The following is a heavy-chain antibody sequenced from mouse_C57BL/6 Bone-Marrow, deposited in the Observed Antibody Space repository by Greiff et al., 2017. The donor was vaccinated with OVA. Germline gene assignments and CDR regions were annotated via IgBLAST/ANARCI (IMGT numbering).Heavy chain of an antibody. J-gene: IGHJ1*03. D-gene: IGHD1-1*01. CDR3: ARNYGSSYLYWYFDV. CDR1: GYTFTSYW. CDR2: IHPNSGST. Sequence: QVQLKQPGAELVKPGASVKLSCKASGYTFTSYWMHWVKQRPVQGLEWIGMIHPNSGSTNYNEKFKSKATLTVDKSSSTAYMQLSSLTSEDSAVYYCARNYGSSYLYWYFDVWGTGTTVTVSS. V-gene: IGHV1-64*01.